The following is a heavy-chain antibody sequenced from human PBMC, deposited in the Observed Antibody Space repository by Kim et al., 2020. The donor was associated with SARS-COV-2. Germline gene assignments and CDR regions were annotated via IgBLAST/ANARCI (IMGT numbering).Heavy chain of an antibody. V-gene: IGHV3-15*01. D-gene: IGHD2-15*01. CDR1: GFTFSNAW. CDR2: IKSKTDGGTT. J-gene: IGHJ6*02. Sequence: GGSLRLSCAASGFTFSNAWMSWVRQAPGKGLEWVGRIKSKTDGGTTDYAAPVKGRFTISRDDSKNTLYLQMNSLKTEDTAVYYCTTESVSGYYCSGGSCYAYYYYGMDVWGQGTTVTVSS. CDR3: TTESVSGYYCSGGSCYAYYYYGMDV.